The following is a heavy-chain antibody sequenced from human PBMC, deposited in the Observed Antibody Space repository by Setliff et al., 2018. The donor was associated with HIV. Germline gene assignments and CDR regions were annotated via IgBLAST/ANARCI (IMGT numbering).Heavy chain of an antibody. D-gene: IGHD6-19*01. V-gene: IGHV4-38-2*01. CDR3: ARGRGWYGY. CDR2: IYHSEST. Sequence: SETLSLTCAVSGYSISSGYYWGWIRQPPGKGLEWIGSIYHSESTYYNPSLKSRVTISVDTSKNQFSLKLSSVSAADTAVYYCARGRGWYGYWGQGTVVTVSS. J-gene: IGHJ4*02. CDR1: GYSISSGYY.